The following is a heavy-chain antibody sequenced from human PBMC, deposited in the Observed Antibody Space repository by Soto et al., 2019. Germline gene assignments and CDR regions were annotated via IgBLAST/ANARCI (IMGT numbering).Heavy chain of an antibody. CDR1: GGSISSSSYY. CDR3: ARMIAAAGTLNFDY. Sequence: SETLSLTCTVSGGSISSSSYYWGWIRQPPGKGLEWIGSIYYSGSTYYNPSLKSRVTISVDTSKNQFSLKLSSVTAADTAVYYCARMIAAAGTLNFDYWGQGTLVTVSS. V-gene: IGHV4-39*01. J-gene: IGHJ4*02. D-gene: IGHD6-13*01. CDR2: IYYSGST.